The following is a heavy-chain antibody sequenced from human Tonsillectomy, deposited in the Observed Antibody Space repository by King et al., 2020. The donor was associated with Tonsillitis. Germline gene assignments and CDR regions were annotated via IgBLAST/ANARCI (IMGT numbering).Heavy chain of an antibody. CDR3: ARETSYDFWSGYPNWFDP. V-gene: IGHV4-61*02. J-gene: IGHJ5*02. D-gene: IGHD3-3*01. CDR2: IYTSGST. Sequence: LQLQESGPGLVKPSQTLSLTCNVSGGSISSGSYYWSWIRQPAGKGLEWIGRIYTSGSTNYNPSLKSRVTMSVATSKNQFSLKLSSVTAADTAVYYCARETSYDFWSGYPNWFDPGAREPWSPSPQ. CDR1: GGSISSGSYY.